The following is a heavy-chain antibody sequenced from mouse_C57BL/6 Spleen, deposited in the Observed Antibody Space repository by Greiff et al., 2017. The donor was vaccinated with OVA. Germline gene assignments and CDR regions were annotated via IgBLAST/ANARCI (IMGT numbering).Heavy chain of an antibody. J-gene: IGHJ2*01. D-gene: IGHD1-1*01. CDR2: IDPSDSYT. Sequence: QVQLQQSGAELVRPGTSVKLSCKASGYTFTSYWMHWVKQRPGQGLEWIGVIDPSDSYTNYNQKFKGKATLTVDTSSSTAYMQLSSLTSEDSAVYYCARRYYGSSYFFDYWGQGTTLTVSS. CDR1: GYTFTSYW. V-gene: IGHV1-59*01. CDR3: ARRYYGSSYFFDY.